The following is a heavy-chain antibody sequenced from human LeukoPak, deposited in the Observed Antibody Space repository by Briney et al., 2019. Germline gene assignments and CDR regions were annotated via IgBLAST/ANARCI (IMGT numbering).Heavy chain of an antibody. J-gene: IGHJ4*02. V-gene: IGHV4-39*01. CDR1: GDSISSRSYY. D-gene: IGHD3-10*01. Sequence: SETLSLTCTVSGDSISSRSYYWGWIRHPPGKGLEWMGTIFYSGSTYYNPSLKSRVTLHVDTSKNQYSLKLSSVTAADTAVYYCARRGGSGNDWGQGTLVTVSS. CDR2: IFYSGST. CDR3: ARRGGSGND.